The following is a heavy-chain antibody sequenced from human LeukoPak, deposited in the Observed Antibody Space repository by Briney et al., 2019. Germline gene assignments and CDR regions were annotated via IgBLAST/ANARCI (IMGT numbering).Heavy chain of an antibody. Sequence: PSETLSLTCAVSGGSISSSNWWSWVRQPPGKGLEWIGEIYHSGSTNYNPSLKSRVTISVDKSKNQFSLQLNSVTPEDTAVYYCVRGVAVSGFDYWGQGTLVTVSS. CDR2: IYHSGST. J-gene: IGHJ4*02. D-gene: IGHD5/OR15-5a*01. CDR3: VRGVAVSGFDY. V-gene: IGHV4-4*02. CDR1: GGSISSSNW.